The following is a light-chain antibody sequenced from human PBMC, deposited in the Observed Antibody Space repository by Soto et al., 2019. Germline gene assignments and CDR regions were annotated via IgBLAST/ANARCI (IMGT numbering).Light chain of an antibody. J-gene: IGKJ5*01. CDR1: QSVSSY. Sequence: IVLTQSPVTLSLSPGERATLSCRSSQSVSSYLAWYQQKPGQAPRLLIYDASNRATGIPARFSGSGSGTEFTLTISSLQSEDFAVYYCQQYNNGPPITFGQGALLENK. CDR2: DAS. CDR3: QQYNNGPPIT. V-gene: IGKV3-11*01.